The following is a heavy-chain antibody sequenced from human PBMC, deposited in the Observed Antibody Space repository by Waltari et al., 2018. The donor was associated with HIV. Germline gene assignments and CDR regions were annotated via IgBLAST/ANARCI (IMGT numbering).Heavy chain of an antibody. V-gene: IGHV3-23*01. D-gene: IGHD6-6*01. J-gene: IGHJ4*02. CDR3: AKEGIAGRPSVPDY. Sequence: EVQLLESGGGLVQPGGSLRLSCAASGFPFSSLAMSWVRQAPGKGLEWVSVISGSGGSTYYADFVKGRFTISRDNSKNTLYLQMNSLRAEDTAVYYCAKEGIAGRPSVPDYWGQGTLVTVSS. CDR2: ISGSGGST. CDR1: GFPFSSLA.